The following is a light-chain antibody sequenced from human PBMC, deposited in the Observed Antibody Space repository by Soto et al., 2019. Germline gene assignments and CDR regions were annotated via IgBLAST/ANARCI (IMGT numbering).Light chain of an antibody. Sequence: EIVLTQSPGTLSLSPGERATLSCRASQSVTSSYLAWYQQKPGQAPRLLIYGASTRATGFPDRFSGSGSGTDFTLTISRLEAEDVAVYYCQQYDNLITFGQGTRLEIK. CDR1: QSVTSSY. CDR2: GAS. J-gene: IGKJ5*01. V-gene: IGKV3-20*01. CDR3: QQYDNLIT.